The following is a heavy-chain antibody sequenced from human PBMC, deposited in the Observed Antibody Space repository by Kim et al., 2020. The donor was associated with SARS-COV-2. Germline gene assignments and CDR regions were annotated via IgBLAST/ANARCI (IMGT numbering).Heavy chain of an antibody. D-gene: IGHD6-19*01. J-gene: IGHJ3*02. Sequence: GGSLRLSCAASGFTFSSYAMHWVRQAPGKGLEYVSAISSNGGSTYYANSVKGRFTISRDNSKNTLYLQMGSLRAEDMAVYYCARVGIAVAGTAGSTIWG. CDR2: ISSNGGST. CDR1: GFTFSSYA. CDR3: ARVGIAVAGTAGSTI. V-gene: IGHV3-64*01.